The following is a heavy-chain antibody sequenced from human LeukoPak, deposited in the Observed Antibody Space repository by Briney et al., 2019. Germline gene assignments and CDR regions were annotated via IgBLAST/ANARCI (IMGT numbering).Heavy chain of an antibody. D-gene: IGHD3-3*01. V-gene: IGHV1-24*01. CDR2: FDPEDGET. CDR3: ATTDTIFEVVTENWFDP. CDR1: GYTLTELS. Sequence: GASVKVSCKVSGYTLTELSMHWVRQAPGKGLEWMGGFDPEDGETIYAQKFQGRVTMTEDTSTDTAYMELSSLRSEDTAVYYCATTDTIFEVVTENWFDPWGQGTLVTVSS. J-gene: IGHJ5*02.